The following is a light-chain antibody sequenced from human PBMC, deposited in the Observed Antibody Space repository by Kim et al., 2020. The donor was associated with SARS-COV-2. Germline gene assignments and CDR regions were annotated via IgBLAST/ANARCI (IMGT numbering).Light chain of an antibody. CDR2: GAS. J-gene: IGKJ2*02. Sequence: VSPGERATLSCRASQSVSSNLAWYQQKPGQAPRLLIYGASTRATGIPARFSGSGSGTEFTLTISSLQSEDFAVYYCQQYNNWPRGTFGQGTKLEI. CDR1: QSVSSN. V-gene: IGKV3-15*01. CDR3: QQYNNWPRGT.